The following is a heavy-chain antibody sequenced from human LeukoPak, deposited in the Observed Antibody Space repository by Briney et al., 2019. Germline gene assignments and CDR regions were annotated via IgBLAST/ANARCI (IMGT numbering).Heavy chain of an antibody. V-gene: IGHV4-34*01. CDR3: TRGARTPSGYGSRTAGRANWFDP. CDR2: INHSGST. Sequence: SETLSLTCAVYGGSFRDYYWSWLRQPPGKGLEWIREINHSGSTNYNPSLKSRVTISINTYKNQFSLKLSSVTAADTAVFYCTRGARTPSGYGSRTAGRANWFDPWGQGTLVTVSS. CDR1: GGSFRDYY. J-gene: IGHJ5*02. D-gene: IGHD5-12*01.